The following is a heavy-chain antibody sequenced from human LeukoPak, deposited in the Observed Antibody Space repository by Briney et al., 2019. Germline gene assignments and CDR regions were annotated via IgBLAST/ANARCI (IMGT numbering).Heavy chain of an antibody. D-gene: IGHD3-3*01. CDR2: IIPVFGAA. CDR3: ARDSNDFWSGYWSGSYMDV. CDR1: GDTFRRYA. J-gene: IGHJ6*03. V-gene: IGHV1-69*06. Sequence: SVKVSCKTSGDTFRRYAIIWVRQAPGQGLEWMGGIIPVFGAANYAQKLQGRVTFTADKSTNTVYMDLRSLRSEDTAVYYCARDSNDFWSGYWSGSYMDVWGKGTTVTVSS.